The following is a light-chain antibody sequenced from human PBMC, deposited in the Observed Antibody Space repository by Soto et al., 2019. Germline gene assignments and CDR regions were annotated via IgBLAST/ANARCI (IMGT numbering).Light chain of an antibody. CDR3: SSYTSSSTLRV. CDR1: SSDVGGYNS. V-gene: IGLV2-11*01. J-gene: IGLJ3*02. Sequence: QSVLTQPRSVSGSPGQSVTISCTGTSSDVGGYNSVSWYQQHPDKAPKLMIYDVTKRPSGVPDRFSGSKSGNTASLTISGLQAEDEADYYCSSYTSSSTLRVFGGGTKLTVL. CDR2: DVT.